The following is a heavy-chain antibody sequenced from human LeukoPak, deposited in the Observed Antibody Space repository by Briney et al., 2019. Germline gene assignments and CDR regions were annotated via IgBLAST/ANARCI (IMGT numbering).Heavy chain of an antibody. CDR2: IIPILGIA. D-gene: IGHD5-12*01. J-gene: IGHJ5*02. CDR1: GGTFSSYA. CDR3: ARAPNIVATIEGDWFDP. V-gene: IGHV1-69*04. Sequence: SVKVSCKASGGTFSSYAISWVRQAPGQGLEWMGRIIPILGIANYAQKFQGRVTITADKPTSTAYTELSSLRSEDTAVYYCARAPNIVATIEGDWFDPWGQGTLVTVSS.